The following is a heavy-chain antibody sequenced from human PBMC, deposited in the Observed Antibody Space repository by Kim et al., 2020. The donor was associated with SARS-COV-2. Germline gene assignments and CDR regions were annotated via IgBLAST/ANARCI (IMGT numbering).Heavy chain of an antibody. D-gene: IGHD5-12*01. J-gene: IGHJ4*02. CDR3: ARDGERWLQVGGGFDY. Sequence: SVKGRFTNARDNATDSLYLQMNSLRAEDTAVYYCARDGERWLQVGGGFDYWGQGTLVTVSS. V-gene: IGHV3-11*04.